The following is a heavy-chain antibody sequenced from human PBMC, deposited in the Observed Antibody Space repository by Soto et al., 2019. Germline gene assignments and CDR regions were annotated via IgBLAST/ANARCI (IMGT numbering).Heavy chain of an antibody. D-gene: IGHD6-19*01. CDR3: AKVAKWLGRYNWFDP. J-gene: IGHJ5*02. Sequence: GGSLRLSCAVSGSTFSNAWMNWVRQAPGKGLEWVSAISGSGGSTYYADSVKGRFTISRDNSKNTLYLQMNSLRAEDTAVYYCAKVAKWLGRYNWFDPWGQGTLVTVSS. V-gene: IGHV3-23*01. CDR1: GSTFSNAW. CDR2: ISGSGGST.